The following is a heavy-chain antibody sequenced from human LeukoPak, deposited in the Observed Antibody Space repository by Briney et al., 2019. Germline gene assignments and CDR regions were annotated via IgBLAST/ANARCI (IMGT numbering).Heavy chain of an antibody. Sequence: GGSLRLSCAASGFTFRDAAMTWVRQAPGKGLEWVSLSSSGANAYYADSVKGRFTISRDNSKNTLYLQMNNLRGEDTAEYYCAKDMELASWGQGTLVTVSP. CDR1: GFTFRDAA. CDR2: SSSGANA. D-gene: IGHD1-26*01. CDR3: AKDMELAS. J-gene: IGHJ5*02. V-gene: IGHV3-23*01.